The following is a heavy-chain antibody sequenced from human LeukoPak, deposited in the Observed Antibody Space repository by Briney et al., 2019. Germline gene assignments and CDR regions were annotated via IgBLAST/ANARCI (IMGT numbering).Heavy chain of an antibody. CDR1: GYIFTNYA. D-gene: IGHD2-21*01. CDR2: MNPNTGNS. J-gene: IGHJ3*02. CDR3: ARGSFPQCVVGALDI. V-gene: IGHV1-8*01. Sequence: ASVKVSCKASGYIFTNYAINWVRQATGQGLEWMGWMNPNTGNSGYAQKFQGRVTMTRNTSISTAYMELSSLKSEDTVVYYCARGSFPQCVVGALDIWGQGTMVTVSS.